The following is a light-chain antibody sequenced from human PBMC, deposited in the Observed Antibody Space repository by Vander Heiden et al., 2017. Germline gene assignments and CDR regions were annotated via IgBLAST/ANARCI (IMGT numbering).Light chain of an antibody. Sequence: YELTQPPSVSVSPGQTARITCSGHELPTQYSYWYQQKPGLAPVMLIYSDSERPSGIPGRFSASKSGTTVTLTISPVQAEDEADYYCQSADSSGTFVVFGGGTKLTVL. CDR3: QSADSSGTFVV. CDR2: SDS. CDR1: ELPTQY. J-gene: IGLJ2*01. V-gene: IGLV3-25*03.